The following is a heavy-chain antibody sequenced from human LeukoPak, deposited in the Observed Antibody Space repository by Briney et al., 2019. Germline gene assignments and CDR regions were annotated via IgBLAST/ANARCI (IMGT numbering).Heavy chain of an antibody. Sequence: GGSLRLSCAASGITLSNYGMSWVRQAPGKGLEWVAGISDSGGSTNYADSVKGRFTISRDNPKNTLYLQMNSLRAEDTAVYYCARDLLTPYSAFDYWGQGTLVTVSS. J-gene: IGHJ4*02. CDR3: ARDLLTPYSAFDY. V-gene: IGHV3-23*01. CDR2: ISDSGGST. CDR1: GITLSNYG. D-gene: IGHD5-18*01.